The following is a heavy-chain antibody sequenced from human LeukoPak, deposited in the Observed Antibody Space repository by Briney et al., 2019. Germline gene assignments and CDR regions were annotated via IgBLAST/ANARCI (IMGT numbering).Heavy chain of an antibody. CDR1: GGSISSYY. D-gene: IGHD3-10*01. CDR2: IYDSGST. CDR3: ACLTMADAFDI. V-gene: IGHV4-59*01. J-gene: IGHJ3*02. Sequence: SETLSLTCTVSGGSISSYYWSWIRQPPGKGLEWIGYIYDSGSTNYNPSLKSRVTISVDTSKNQFSLKLSSVTAADTAVYYCACLTMADAFDIWGQGTMVTVSS.